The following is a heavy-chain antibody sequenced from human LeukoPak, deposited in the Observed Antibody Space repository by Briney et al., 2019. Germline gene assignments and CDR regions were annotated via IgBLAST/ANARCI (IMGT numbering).Heavy chain of an antibody. D-gene: IGHD6-19*01. V-gene: IGHV4-59*01. CDR3: ARAPYSSGWYGYYYYGMDV. CDR1: GGSISSYY. CDR2: IYYSGST. J-gene: IGHJ6*02. Sequence: PSETLSLTCTVSGGSISSYYWSWIRQPPGKGLEWIGYIYYSGSTNYNPSLKSRVTISVDTSKNQFSLKLSSVTAADTAVYYCARAPYSSGWYGYYYYGMDVWGQGTTVTVSS.